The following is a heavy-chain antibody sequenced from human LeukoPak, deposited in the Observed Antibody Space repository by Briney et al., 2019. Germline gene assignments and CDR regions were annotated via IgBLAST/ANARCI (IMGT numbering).Heavy chain of an antibody. CDR3: AKTPSNYRNNWFDP. Sequence: HPGGSLRLSCAASGFTFSSYAMSWVRQAPGKGLEWVSAISGSGGSTYYADSVKGRFTISRDNSKNTLYLQMNSLRAEDTAVYYCAKTPSNYRNNWFDPWGQGTLVTVSS. D-gene: IGHD4/OR15-4a*01. CDR2: ISGSGGST. CDR1: GFTFSSYA. J-gene: IGHJ5*02. V-gene: IGHV3-23*01.